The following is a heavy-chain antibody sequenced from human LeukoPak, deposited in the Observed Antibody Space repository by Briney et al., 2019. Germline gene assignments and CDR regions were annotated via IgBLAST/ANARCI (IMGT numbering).Heavy chain of an antibody. CDR1: GNNFRKHW. CDR2: IYPGDSDT. J-gene: IGHJ4*02. CDR3: ATLRDGYHLYDY. Sequence: GESLKISCKSSGNNFRKHWIAWVRQMPGKGLELMGYIYPGDSDTRYSPSFQGHVTISADTSISTAYLQWSSVKASDTAMYYCATLRDGYHLYDYWGQGALVTVSS. D-gene: IGHD5-24*01. V-gene: IGHV5-51*01.